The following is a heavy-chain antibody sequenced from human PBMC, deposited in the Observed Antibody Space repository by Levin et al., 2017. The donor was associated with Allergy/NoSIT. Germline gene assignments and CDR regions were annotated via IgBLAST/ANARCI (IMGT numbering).Heavy chain of an antibody. V-gene: IGHV3-33*01. CDR3: ARVLRFYYYYYLDV. D-gene: IGHD5-12*01. J-gene: IGHJ6*03. CDR1: GFTFSSYG. Sequence: GESLKISCAASGFTFSSYGMHWVRQAPGKGLEWVAVIWDDGYKKYYADSVKGRFTISRDNSKNTLYLQMNSLRAEDQAVYYCARVLRFYYYYYLDVWGKGTTVTVSS. CDR2: IWDDGYKK.